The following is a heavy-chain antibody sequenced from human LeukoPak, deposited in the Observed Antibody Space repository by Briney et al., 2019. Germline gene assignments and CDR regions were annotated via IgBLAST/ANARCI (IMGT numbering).Heavy chain of an antibody. CDR2: INTKFGTT. CDR3: ARSQSSSCYMVWFAP. D-gene: IGHD2-15*01. J-gene: IGHJ5*02. CDR1: VYTFTKNA. V-gene: IGHV1-69*01. Sequence: SVTVSFMSSVYTFTKNAISWLGPAPGQGLEGVGGINTKFGTTEYARKVQDRLIITADSSTGTAHMQLSGLTSDDTAIYYCARSQSSSCYMVWFAPWGQGSLVTVSS.